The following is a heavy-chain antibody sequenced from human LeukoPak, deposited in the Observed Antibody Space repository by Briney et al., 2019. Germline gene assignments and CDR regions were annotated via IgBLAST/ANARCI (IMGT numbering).Heavy chain of an antibody. CDR1: GYTFTSYD. J-gene: IGHJ6*02. Sequence: GASVTVSCKASGYTFTSYDINWVRQAPGQGREWMGWMNPNSGNTGYAQKFQGRVTMTRNTSISTAYMELSSLRSEDTAVYYCARVVSIRSIAAAGVWGQGTTVTVSS. CDR2: MNPNSGNT. D-gene: IGHD6-13*01. V-gene: IGHV1-8*01. CDR3: ARVVSIRSIAAAGV.